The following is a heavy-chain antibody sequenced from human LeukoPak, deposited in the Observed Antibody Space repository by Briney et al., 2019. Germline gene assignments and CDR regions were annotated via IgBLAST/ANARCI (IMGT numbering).Heavy chain of an antibody. V-gene: IGHV1-8*01. J-gene: IGHJ5*02. CDR3: AREGPRSGSYSKFDP. CDR1: GHTFTSYD. Sequence: ASVKVSCKASGHTFTSYDINWMRQAPGQGLEWVGWMNPNSGNTGYAQTFQGKLTMTRNTSIKTAYMELSSLRSEDTAVYYCAREGPRSGSYSKFDPWGQGTLVTVSS. CDR2: MNPNSGNT. D-gene: IGHD1-26*01.